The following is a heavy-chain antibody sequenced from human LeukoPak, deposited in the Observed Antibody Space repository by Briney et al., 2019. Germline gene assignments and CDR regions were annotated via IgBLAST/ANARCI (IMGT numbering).Heavy chain of an antibody. V-gene: IGHV3-33*01. CDR1: GFTLSSYG. CDR3: ARDSGDYDAFCDS. Sequence: GRSLRLSCAASGFTLSSYGMHWVRQAPGKGLEWVALIWYDGSKKYYGDSVKGRFTISRDNSKNTLFLQMNSLRAEDTAVYYCARDSGDYDAFCDSWGQGTLVTVSS. J-gene: IGHJ4*02. CDR2: IWYDGSKK. D-gene: IGHD4-17*01.